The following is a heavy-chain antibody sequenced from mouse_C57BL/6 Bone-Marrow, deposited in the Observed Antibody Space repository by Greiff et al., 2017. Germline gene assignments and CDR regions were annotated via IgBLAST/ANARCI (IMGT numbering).Heavy chain of an antibody. Sequence: QVQLKESGPGLVAPSQSLSITCTVSGFSLTSYGVDWVRQPPGKGLEWLGVIWGGGSTNYNSALMSRPSISKDNSKSQVFLRMNSLQTDDTAMYYCAKHPLITTVVAPYYFDDWGKGTTLTVSS. CDR2: IWGGGST. CDR1: GFSLTSYG. CDR3: AKHPLITTVVAPYYFDD. J-gene: IGHJ2*01. V-gene: IGHV2-9*01. D-gene: IGHD1-1*01.